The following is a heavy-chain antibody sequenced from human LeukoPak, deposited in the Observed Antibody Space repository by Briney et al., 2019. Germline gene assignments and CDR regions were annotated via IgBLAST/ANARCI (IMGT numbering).Heavy chain of an antibody. Sequence: PSQTLSLTRTVSGGSISSGDYYWSWIRQPPGKGLEWIGYIYYSGSTYYNPSLKSRVTISVDTSRNQFSLKLSSVTAADTAVYYCARAPPGVAFDIWGQETMVTVSS. CDR1: GGSISSGDYY. D-gene: IGHD2-8*01. CDR2: IYYSGST. J-gene: IGHJ3*02. CDR3: ARAPPGVAFDI. V-gene: IGHV4-30-4*08.